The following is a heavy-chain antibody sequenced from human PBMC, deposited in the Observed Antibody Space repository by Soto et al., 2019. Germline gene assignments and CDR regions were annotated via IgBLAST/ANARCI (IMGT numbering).Heavy chain of an antibody. CDR3: AKASSITIFGGVTSDAFDI. CDR1: GFTFSSYA. D-gene: IGHD3-3*01. V-gene: IGHV3-23*01. J-gene: IGHJ3*02. CDR2: ISGSGGST. Sequence: EVQLLESGGGLVQPGGSLRLSCAASGFTFSSYAMSWVRQAPGKGLEWVSAISGSGGSTYYADSVKGRFTISRDNSKNTLYLPMNSLRAEDTAVYYCAKASSITIFGGVTSDAFDIWGQGTMVTVSS.